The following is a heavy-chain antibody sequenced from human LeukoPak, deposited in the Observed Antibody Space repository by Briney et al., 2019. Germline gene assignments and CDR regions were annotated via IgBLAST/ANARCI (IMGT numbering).Heavy chain of an antibody. V-gene: IGHV3-21*01. CDR3: ARAHYYDSSGYGWAFDY. J-gene: IGHJ4*02. CDR2: ISSSSSYI. CDR1: GLTFSSYS. D-gene: IGHD3-22*01. Sequence: GGSLRLSCAASGLTFSSYSMNWVRPAPGKGLEWVSSISSSSSYIYYADSVKGRFTISRDNAKNSLYLQMSSLRAEDTAVYYCARAHYYDSSGYGWAFDYWGQGTLVTVSS.